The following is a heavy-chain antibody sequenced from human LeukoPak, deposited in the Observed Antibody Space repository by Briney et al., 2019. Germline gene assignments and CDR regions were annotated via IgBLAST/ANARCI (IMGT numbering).Heavy chain of an antibody. D-gene: IGHD1-26*01. CDR3: AKDYGEGSWTFDI. CDR1: GFTFIDYY. J-gene: IGHJ3*02. CDR2: IWYDGSNK. Sequence: GGSLRLSCAASGFTFIDYYMSWIRQAPGKGLEWVAVIWYDGSNKYYADSVKGRFTISRDNSKNTLYLQMNSLRAEDTAVYYCAKDYGEGSWTFDIWGQGTMVTVSS. V-gene: IGHV3-33*06.